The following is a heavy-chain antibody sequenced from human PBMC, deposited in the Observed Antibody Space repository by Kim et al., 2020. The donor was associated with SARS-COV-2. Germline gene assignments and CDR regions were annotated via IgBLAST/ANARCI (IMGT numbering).Heavy chain of an antibody. Sequence: SRKYYADSVKGRFTISRDNSKNTLYLQMNSLRAEDTAVYYCAKGARPTVIWGQGTLVTVSS. D-gene: IGHD4-17*01. CDR2: SRK. CDR3: AKGARPTVI. J-gene: IGHJ4*02. V-gene: IGHV3-23*03.